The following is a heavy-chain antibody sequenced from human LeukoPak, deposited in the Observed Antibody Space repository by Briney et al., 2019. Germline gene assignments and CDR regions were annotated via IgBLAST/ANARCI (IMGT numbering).Heavy chain of an antibody. CDR3: AREYGNLTMVTNFDF. CDR1: GYTFTGYY. Sequence: ASVKVSCKASGYTFTGYYMHWVRQAPGQGLEWMGWINPNSGGTNYAQKFQGRVTMTRDTSISTAYMELISLRSEDTAVYYCAREYGNLTMVTNFDFWGQGTLVTVSS. V-gene: IGHV1-2*02. CDR2: INPNSGGT. J-gene: IGHJ4*02. D-gene: IGHD4-17*01.